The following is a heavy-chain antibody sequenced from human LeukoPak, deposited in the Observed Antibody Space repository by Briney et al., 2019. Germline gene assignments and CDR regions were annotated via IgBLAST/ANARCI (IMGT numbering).Heavy chain of an antibody. Sequence: GASVKVSCKASGYTFTSYYMHWVRQAPGQGLEWMGRIIPILGIANYAQKFQGRVTITADKSTSTAYMELSSLRSEDTAVYYCARDHSNYGLLFDYWGQGTLVTVSS. V-gene: IGHV1-69*04. J-gene: IGHJ4*02. CDR2: IIPILGIA. CDR1: GYTFTSYY. CDR3: ARDHSNYGLLFDY. D-gene: IGHD4-4*01.